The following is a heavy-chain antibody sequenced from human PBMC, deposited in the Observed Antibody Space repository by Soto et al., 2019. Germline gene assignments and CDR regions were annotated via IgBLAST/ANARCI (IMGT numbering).Heavy chain of an antibody. V-gene: IGHV4-31*03. CDR2: IFYSGST. Sequence: QVQLQESGPGLVKPSQTLSLTCTVSGGSINSGGYYWSWIRQHPGKGLEWIGYIFYSGSTYYNPSPKSRVTISVDTSKNQFSLKVRSVTAADTAVYYCARDVEGVAYFDYWGQGTLVTVSS. CDR3: ARDVEGVAYFDY. CDR1: GGSINSGGYY. J-gene: IGHJ4*02. D-gene: IGHD3-3*01.